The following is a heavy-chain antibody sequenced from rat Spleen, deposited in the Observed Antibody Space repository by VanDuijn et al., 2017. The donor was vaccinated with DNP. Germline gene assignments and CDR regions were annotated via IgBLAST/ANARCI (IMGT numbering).Heavy chain of an antibody. D-gene: IGHD1-1*01. CDR2: ITYDGSVT. CDR3: ARHGYYRARDWFAY. J-gene: IGHJ2*01. V-gene: IGHV5-7*01. Sequence: EVQLVESGGGLVQPGRSLKLSCAASGFTFSDYNMAWVRQAPKKGLEWVATITYDGSVTDYSASVKGRFTISRDNAKSSLYLQMNSLKSEDTATYYCARHGYYRARDWFAYWGQGVMVPVSS. CDR1: GFTFSDYN.